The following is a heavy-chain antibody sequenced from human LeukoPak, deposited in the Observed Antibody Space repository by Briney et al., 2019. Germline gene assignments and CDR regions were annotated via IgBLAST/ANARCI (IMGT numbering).Heavy chain of an antibody. CDR2: IYPDDSRT. J-gene: IGHJ4*02. D-gene: IGHD6-19*01. V-gene: IGHV5-51*01. CDR1: GYSFTSYW. CDR3: ARGSTGWYTY. Sequence: GESLKISCKGSGYSFTSYWIGWVRQMPGKGLEWMGVIYPDDSRTTYSPSFQGQVTISADKSISTAYLQWSSLKASVTAMYYCARGSTGWYTYWGQGTLVTVSS.